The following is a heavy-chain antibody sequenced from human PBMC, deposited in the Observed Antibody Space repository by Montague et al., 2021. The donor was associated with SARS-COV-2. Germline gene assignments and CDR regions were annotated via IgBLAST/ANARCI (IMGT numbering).Heavy chain of an antibody. CDR3: ASAESDWSSHWFDF. J-gene: IGHJ4*02. CDR1: GFTFSKYA. Sequence: SLRLSCAASGFTFSKYAMSWVRQAPGKGLEWVSAISGSGRSTYYADSVKGRFTISRDNSKNTLYLQMNSLRAEDTAVYYCASAESDWSSHWFDFWGQGTLVTVSS. D-gene: IGHD3-9*01. V-gene: IGHV3-23*01. CDR2: ISGSGRST.